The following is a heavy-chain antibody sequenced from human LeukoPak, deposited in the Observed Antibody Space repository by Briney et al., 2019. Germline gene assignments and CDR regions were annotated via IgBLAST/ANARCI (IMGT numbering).Heavy chain of an antibody. CDR2: IYFSGSA. J-gene: IGHJ2*01. D-gene: IGHD6-6*01. CDR1: GGSIINKY. V-gene: IGHV4-4*07. Sequence: SETLSLTCTVSGGSIINKYWGWIRQPAGKGLEWIGRIYFSGSAIYNPSFKGRVTMSVDTSNNQFFLNLTSVTAADTAVYYCARDLITAACPNFDVWGRGALVAVSS. CDR3: ARDLITAACPNFDV.